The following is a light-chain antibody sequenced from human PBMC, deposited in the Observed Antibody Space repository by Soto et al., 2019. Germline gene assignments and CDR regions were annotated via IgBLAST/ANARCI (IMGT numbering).Light chain of an antibody. V-gene: IGKV4-1*01. CDR3: PQYYSTPLT. CDR1: QSVLYSSNNKNY. Sequence: DIVMTQSPDSLAVSLGERATINCKSSQSVLYSSNNKNYLAWYQQKPGQPPKLLIYWASTRESGLPDRFSGSGSGTDFTLTISSLHAEDVAVYYSPQYYSTPLTFGGGTKVEI. CDR2: WAS. J-gene: IGKJ4*01.